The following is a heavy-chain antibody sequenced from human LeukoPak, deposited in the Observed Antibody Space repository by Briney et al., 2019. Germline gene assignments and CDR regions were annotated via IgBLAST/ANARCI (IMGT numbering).Heavy chain of an antibody. CDR3: GTRNSSITRINRNYYYYVMDV. CDR1: GYTLTQLS. Sequence: PVKVSPKVSGYTLTQLSMHWVRQAPRKGREWMGGFDPEDGETIYAQKFQGRVTMTEDTSTDTAYMELSSMRSEDTAVYFCGTRNSSITRINRNYYYYVMDVWAKGTTVTVSS. V-gene: IGHV1-24*01. D-gene: IGHD2-2*01. J-gene: IGHJ6*04. CDR2: FDPEDGET.